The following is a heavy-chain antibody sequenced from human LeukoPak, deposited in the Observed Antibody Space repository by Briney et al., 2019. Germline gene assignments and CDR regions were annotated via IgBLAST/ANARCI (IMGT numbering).Heavy chain of an antibody. CDR2: INPNSGGT. V-gene: IGHV1-2*02. CDR1: GYTFTGYY. D-gene: IGHD6-19*01. Sequence: GASVKVSCKASGYTFTGYYIHWVRQAPGQGLEWMGWINPNSGGTNYAQKFQGRVTMTRDTSISTAYMELSRLRSDDTAVYYCAIRTTVTSGWIPFFQHWGQGTLVTVSS. J-gene: IGHJ1*01. CDR3: AIRTTVTSGWIPFFQH.